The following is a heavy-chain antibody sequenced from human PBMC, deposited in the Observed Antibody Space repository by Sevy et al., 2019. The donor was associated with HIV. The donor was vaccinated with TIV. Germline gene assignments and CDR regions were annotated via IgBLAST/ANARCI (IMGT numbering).Heavy chain of an antibody. D-gene: IGHD3-3*02. J-gene: IGHJ4*01. Sequence: GGSLRLSCAASGFAFSSHAMHWVRQAPGKGPEWVATISYEGSETFYAASVEGRFTISRDNSKNMLSLQNNSLRPEDTAVYYCARDGGFSIKWYPLYWGHGTLVTVSS. CDR2: ISYEGSET. CDR1: GFAFSSHA. CDR3: ARDGGFSIKWYPLY. V-gene: IGHV3-30-3*01.